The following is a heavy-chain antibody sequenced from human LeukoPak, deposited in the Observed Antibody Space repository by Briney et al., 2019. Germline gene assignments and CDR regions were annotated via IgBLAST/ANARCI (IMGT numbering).Heavy chain of an antibody. D-gene: IGHD3-22*01. CDR2: IYTSGST. J-gene: IGHJ3*02. Sequence: SETLPLTCTVSGGSISSYYWSWIRQPAGKGLEWIGRIYTSGSTNYNPSLKSRVTMSVDTSKNQFSLKLSSVTAADTAVYYCARVAYYYDSSGYRGAFDIWGQGTMVTVSS. CDR3: ARVAYYYDSSGYRGAFDI. CDR1: GGSISSYY. V-gene: IGHV4-4*07.